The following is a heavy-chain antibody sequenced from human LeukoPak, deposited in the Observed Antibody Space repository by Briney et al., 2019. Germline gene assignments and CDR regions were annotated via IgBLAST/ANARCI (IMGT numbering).Heavy chain of an antibody. V-gene: IGHV4-4*07. CDR2: IYTSGST. CDR1: GGSISNYY. D-gene: IGHD3-10*01. CDR3: ARDAIYYGSASYRWFDP. Sequence: PSETLSLTCTVSGGSISNYYWSWIRQPAGEGLEWIGRIYTSGSTNYNPSLKSRVTMSVDTSKNQFSLKLSSVTAADTAVYYCARDAIYYGSASYRWFDPWGQGTLVTVSS. J-gene: IGHJ5*02.